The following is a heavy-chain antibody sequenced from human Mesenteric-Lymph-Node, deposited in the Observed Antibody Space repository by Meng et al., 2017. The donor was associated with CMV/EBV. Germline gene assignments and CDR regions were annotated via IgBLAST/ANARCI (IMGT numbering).Heavy chain of an antibody. CDR2: IYYSGST. D-gene: IGHD3-22*01. CDR3: ARDGDYYDSSGYNPFDY. CDR1: GGSISSSSYY. J-gene: IGHJ4*02. Sequence: QLQLQESGPGLVKPSETLSLTCTVSGGSISSSSYYWGWIRQPPGKGLEWIGSIYYSGSTYYNPSLKSRVTISVDTSKNQFSLKLSSVTAADTAMYYCARDGDYYDSSGYNPFDYWGQGTLVTVSS. V-gene: IGHV4-39*07.